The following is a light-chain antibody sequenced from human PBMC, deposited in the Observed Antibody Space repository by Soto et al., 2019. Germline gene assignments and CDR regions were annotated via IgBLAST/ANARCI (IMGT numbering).Light chain of an antibody. V-gene: IGKV3-15*01. CDR2: GAS. Sequence: EIVISQSPAALSVCPGESATLPCRASQSVSSNLAWYQQKPGQAPRLLIYGASTRATGIPARFSGSGSGTEFTLAISSLQSEDFAVYYCQQYNNWPWTFGQGTKVDIK. CDR3: QQYNNWPWT. J-gene: IGKJ1*01. CDR1: QSVSSN.